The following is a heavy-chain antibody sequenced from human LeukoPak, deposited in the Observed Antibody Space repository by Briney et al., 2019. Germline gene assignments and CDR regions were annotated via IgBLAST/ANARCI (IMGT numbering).Heavy chain of an antibody. D-gene: IGHD2-21*02. J-gene: IGHJ6*03. CDR1: GGSISSGLYY. CDR2: LYTNDNT. CDR3: ARGVVTDDYYMDV. Sequence: PSQTLFLTCSVSGGSISSGLYYWTWIRQPAGKGLEWIGRLYTNDNTNYDPSLESRVSISVDTSKSQFYLQLTSVTAADTAVYFCARGVVTDDYYMDVWGKGITVIVSS. V-gene: IGHV4-61*02.